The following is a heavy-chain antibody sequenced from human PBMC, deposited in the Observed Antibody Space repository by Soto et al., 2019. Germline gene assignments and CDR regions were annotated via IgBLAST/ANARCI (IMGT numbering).Heavy chain of an antibody. CDR1: GGSISSSSYY. V-gene: IGHV4-39*01. J-gene: IGHJ3*02. CDR2: IYYSGST. CDR3: ARLDDAFDI. Sequence: PSETLSLTCTVSGGSISSSSYYWGWIRQPPGKGLEWIGSIYYSGSTYYNPSLKSRVTISVDTSKNQFSLKLSSVTAADTAVYYCARLDDAFDIWGQGTMVTVSS.